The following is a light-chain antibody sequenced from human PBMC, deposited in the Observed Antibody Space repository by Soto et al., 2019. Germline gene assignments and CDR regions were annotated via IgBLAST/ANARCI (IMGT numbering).Light chain of an antibody. Sequence: QSALTQPASVSGSPGQSITMSCTGTSSDVGSYNLVSWYQEHPGKAPKLMIYDANKRPSGVSNRFSGSKSGNTASLTISGLQADDEAEYYCCSYAVGSRTLVFGGGTKVTVL. V-gene: IGLV2-23*01. J-gene: IGLJ2*01. CDR1: SSDVGSYNL. CDR2: DAN. CDR3: CSYAVGSRTLV.